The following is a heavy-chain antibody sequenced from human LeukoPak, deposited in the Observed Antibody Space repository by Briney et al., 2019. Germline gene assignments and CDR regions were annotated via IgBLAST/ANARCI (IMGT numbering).Heavy chain of an antibody. D-gene: IGHD1-26*01. CDR3: ARDNGVGAISAFDI. CDR2: INPSGGST. J-gene: IGHJ3*02. Sequence: GAAVTVSCKASGYTFTSYYMHWVRQAPGQGREWMGVINPSGGSTRYAQKFQGRVTMTRDTSTSTVYMELSSLRSEDTAVYYCARDNGVGAISAFDIWGQGTMVTVSS. V-gene: IGHV1-46*01. CDR1: GYTFTSYY.